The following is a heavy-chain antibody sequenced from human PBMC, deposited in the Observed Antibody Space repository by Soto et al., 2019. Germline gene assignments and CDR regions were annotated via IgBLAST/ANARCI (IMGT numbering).Heavy chain of an antibody. D-gene: IGHD2-2*01. CDR1: GYTFTSYG. V-gene: IGHV1-18*01. CDR3: ARDLVVVGDYYYYYGMDV. CDR2: ISAYNGNT. J-gene: IGHJ6*02. Sequence: ASVKVSCKASGYTFTSYGISWVRQAPGQGLEWMGWISAYNGNTNYAQKLQGRVTMTTDTSTSTAYMEPRSLRSDDTAVYYCARDLVVVGDYYYYYGMDVWGQGTTVTVSS.